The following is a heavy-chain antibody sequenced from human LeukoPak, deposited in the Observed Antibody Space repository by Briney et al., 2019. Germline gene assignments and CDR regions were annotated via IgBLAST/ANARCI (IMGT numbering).Heavy chain of an antibody. V-gene: IGHV3-7*03. J-gene: IGHJ4*02. Sequence: GGSLRLSCAASGFTFSTYWMSWVRQAPGKGLEWVANIKQDGSDKFYVDSVKGRFTISRDNAKNSLYLQMNSLRAEDTAVYYCARETQVYYFDYWGQGTLVTVSS. CDR2: IKQDGSDK. CDR3: ARETQVYYFDY. CDR1: GFTFSTYW.